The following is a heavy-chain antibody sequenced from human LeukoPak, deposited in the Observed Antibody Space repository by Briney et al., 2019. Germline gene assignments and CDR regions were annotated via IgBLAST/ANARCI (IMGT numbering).Heavy chain of an antibody. Sequence: ASVKVSCKVSGYTLTELSMHWVRQAPGKGLEWMGGFDPEDGETIYAQKFQGRVTMTEDTSTDTAYMELSSLRSEDTAVYYCATHGSGSGSYVEAYYFDYWGQGTQVTVSS. CDR3: ATHGSGSGSYVEAYYFDY. D-gene: IGHD3-10*01. J-gene: IGHJ4*02. V-gene: IGHV1-24*01. CDR2: FDPEDGET. CDR1: GYTLTELS.